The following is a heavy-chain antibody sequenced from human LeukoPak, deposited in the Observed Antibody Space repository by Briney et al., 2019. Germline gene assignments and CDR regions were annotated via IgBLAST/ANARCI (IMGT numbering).Heavy chain of an antibody. CDR2: ISAYNGNT. V-gene: IGHV1-18*01. Sequence: GASVKVSCKASGYTFTSYGISWVRQAPGQGLEWMGWISAYNGNTNYAQKLQGRVTMTTDTSTSTAYMELRSLRSDDTAVYYCARDYTGNSVLYYFDYWGQGTLVTVSS. CDR1: GYTFTSYG. D-gene: IGHD1-26*01. CDR3: ARDYTGNSVLYYFDY. J-gene: IGHJ4*02.